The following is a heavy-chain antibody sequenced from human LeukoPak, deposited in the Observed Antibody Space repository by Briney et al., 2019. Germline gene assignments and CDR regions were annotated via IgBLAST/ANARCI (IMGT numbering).Heavy chain of an antibody. CDR2: IRYDGSNK. CDR3: AKGQTKSMVRGVIITPLFGY. CDR1: GFTFSSYG. D-gene: IGHD3-10*01. J-gene: IGHJ4*02. Sequence: GGSLRLSCAASGFTFSSYGMHWVREALGKGLEWVAFIRYDGSNKYYADSVKGRFTISRDNSKNTLYLQMNSLRAEDTAVYYCAKGQTKSMVRGVIITPLFGYWGQGTLVTVSS. V-gene: IGHV3-30*02.